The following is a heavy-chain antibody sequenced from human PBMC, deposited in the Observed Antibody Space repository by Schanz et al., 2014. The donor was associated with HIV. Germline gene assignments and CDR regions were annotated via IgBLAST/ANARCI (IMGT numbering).Heavy chain of an antibody. CDR3: AKPEYDSSGNSQSHFDY. J-gene: IGHJ4*02. CDR1: GLTFNSFG. V-gene: IGHV3-30*18. D-gene: IGHD3-22*01. CDR2: ISYDAVNK. Sequence: QVHLVESGGGVVQPGRSLRLSCAASGLTFNSFGIHWVRQAPGKGLEWGAVISYDAVNKFYADSVQGRFTISRDDSKNTVSLQMDDLRDEDTAVYYCAKPEYDSSGNSQSHFDYWGQGTLVTVSS.